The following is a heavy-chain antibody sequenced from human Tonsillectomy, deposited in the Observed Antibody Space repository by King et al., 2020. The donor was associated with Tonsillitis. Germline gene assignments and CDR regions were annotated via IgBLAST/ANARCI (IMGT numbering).Heavy chain of an antibody. J-gene: IGHJ2*01. D-gene: IGHD1-1*01. CDR3: ARAPTGTYWYFDL. CDR1: GGSISSYY. CDR2: IYYLGGT. Sequence: QLQESDPGLGKPSETLALTCTCSGGSISSYYWSWIRQPPGKGLEWSGDIYYLGGTTYTPSLKRRFTISGDTSKNQFSLKLSSVTAADTAVYYCARAPTGTYWYFDLWGRGTLVTVSS. V-gene: IGHV4-59*01.